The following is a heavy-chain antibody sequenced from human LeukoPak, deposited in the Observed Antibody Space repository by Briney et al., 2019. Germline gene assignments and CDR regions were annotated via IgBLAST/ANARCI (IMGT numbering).Heavy chain of an antibody. D-gene: IGHD4-17*01. J-gene: IGHJ4*02. CDR3: ARGGLRGDY. CDR2: ISSSSGTI. CDR1: GFTFSSYS. V-gene: IGHV3-48*01. Sequence: GGSLRLSCAASGFTFSSYSMNWVRQAPGKGLEWVSYISSSSGTIYYADSVKGRFTISRDNAENSLYLQMSSLRAEDTAVYYCARGGLRGDYWGQGTLVSVSS.